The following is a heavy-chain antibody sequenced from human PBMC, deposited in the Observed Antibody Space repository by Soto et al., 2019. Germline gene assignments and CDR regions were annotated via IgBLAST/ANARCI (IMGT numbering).Heavy chain of an antibody. D-gene: IGHD1-26*01. V-gene: IGHV1-18*01. J-gene: IGHJ4*02. CDR3: ARDGRYSGSYGGYYFDY. CDR2: ISAYNGNT. CDR1: GYTFTSYG. Sequence: QVQLVQSGAEVKKPGASVKVSCKASGYTFTSYGISWVRQAPGQGLEWMGWISAYNGNTNYAQKIKGRVTMTTDTSTSTAYMELRSPRAYDTAGYYSARDGRYSGSYGGYYFDYWGQGTLVTVSS.